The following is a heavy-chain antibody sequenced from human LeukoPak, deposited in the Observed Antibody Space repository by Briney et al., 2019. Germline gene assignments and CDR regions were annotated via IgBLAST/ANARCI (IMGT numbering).Heavy chain of an antibody. Sequence: GGSLRLSCAASGFTLSDYYMSWIRQAPGKGLEWVSYISSRGSTIYYADSVKGRFTISRDNAKNSLYLQMNSLRLEDTAVYYCARATLKYSSGPLGYWGQGTLATVSS. CDR1: GFTLSDYY. J-gene: IGHJ4*02. CDR2: ISSRGSTI. CDR3: ARATLKYSSGPLGY. V-gene: IGHV3-11*01. D-gene: IGHD6-19*01.